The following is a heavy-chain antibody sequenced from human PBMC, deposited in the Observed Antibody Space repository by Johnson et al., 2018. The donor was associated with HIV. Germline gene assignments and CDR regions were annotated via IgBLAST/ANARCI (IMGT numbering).Heavy chain of an antibody. D-gene: IGHD3-10*01. V-gene: IGHV3-66*02. CDR3: ARSPGEADAFDI. J-gene: IGHJ3*02. Sequence: VQLVESGGGVVQPGRSVRLSCAASGFTVSSNYMSWVRQAPGKGLEWVSVIYSGGSTYYADSVKGRFTISRDSSKNTLYLQMNSLRAEDTALYYCARSPGEADAFDIWGQGTMVTVSS. CDR1: GFTVSSNY. CDR2: IYSGGST.